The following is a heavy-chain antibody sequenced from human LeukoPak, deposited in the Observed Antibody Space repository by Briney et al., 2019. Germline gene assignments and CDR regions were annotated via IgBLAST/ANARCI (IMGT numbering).Heavy chain of an antibody. CDR3: ARGPANSGYGVDY. CDR1: GFTFSSHW. V-gene: IGHV3-74*01. Sequence: GGSLRLSCAASGFTFSSHWMHWVRQAPGRGLVWVSRINSDGGGTTYADSVKGRFTISRDNAKDTLFLQMNSLRAEDTAVYYCARGPANSGYGVDYWGQGTLVTASS. CDR2: INSDGGGT. D-gene: IGHD5-12*01. J-gene: IGHJ4*02.